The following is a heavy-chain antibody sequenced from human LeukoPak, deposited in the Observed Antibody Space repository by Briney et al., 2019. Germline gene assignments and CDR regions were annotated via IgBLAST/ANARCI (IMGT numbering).Heavy chain of an antibody. J-gene: IGHJ2*01. CDR2: IYYSGST. Sequence: PSETLSLTCTVSGGSISSYYWSWIRQPPGKGLECIGYIYYSGSTNYNPSLKSRVTISVDTSKNQFSLKLSSVTAADTAVYYCARPSGYSGYDPNWYFDHWGRGTLVTVSS. D-gene: IGHD5-12*01. CDR1: GGSISSYY. V-gene: IGHV4-59*08. CDR3: ARPSGYSGYDPNWYFDH.